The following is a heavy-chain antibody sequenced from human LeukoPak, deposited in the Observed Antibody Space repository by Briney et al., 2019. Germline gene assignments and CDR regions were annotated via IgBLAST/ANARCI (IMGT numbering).Heavy chain of an antibody. Sequence: GGSLRLSCAASGFTFSTYGMHWVRRAPGKGLEWVAFIRYDGSDKYYADSVKGRFTISRENAKNSLYLQMNSLRAGDTAVCYCARAAYSSTWYSRYFDLWGRGTLVTVSS. CDR1: GFTFSTYG. CDR2: IRYDGSDK. D-gene: IGHD6-13*01. J-gene: IGHJ2*01. CDR3: ARAAYSSTWYSRYFDL. V-gene: IGHV3-30*02.